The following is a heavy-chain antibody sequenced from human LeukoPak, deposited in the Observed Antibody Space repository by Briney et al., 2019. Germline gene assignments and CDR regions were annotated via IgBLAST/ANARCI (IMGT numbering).Heavy chain of an antibody. CDR1: GFTFDDYA. CDR3: AKDRGPLLDRRAFDI. CDR2: ISWNSGSI. J-gene: IGHJ3*02. V-gene: IGHV3-9*01. Sequence: PGRSLRLSCAASGFTFDDYAMYWVRQAPGKGLEWVSGISWNSGSIGYADSVKGRFTISRDNAKNSLYLQMNSLRAEDTALYYCAKDRGPLLDRRAFDIWGQGTMVTVSS. D-gene: IGHD3-10*01.